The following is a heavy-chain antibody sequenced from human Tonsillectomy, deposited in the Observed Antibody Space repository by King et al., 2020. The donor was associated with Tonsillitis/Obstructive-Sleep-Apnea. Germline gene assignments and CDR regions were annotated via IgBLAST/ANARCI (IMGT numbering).Heavy chain of an antibody. J-gene: IGHJ6*03. CDR2: IDPSDSYT. D-gene: IGHD2-2*01. CDR3: ARRSRRSLYCSSTSCYFYYYMDV. V-gene: IGHV5-10-1*01. CDR1: GYSFTSYW. Sequence: QLVQSGAEVKKPGESLRISCKGSGYSFTSYWISWVRQMPGKGLEWMGRIDPSDSYTNYSPSFQGHVTISADKAISTAYLQWSSLKASDTAMYYCARRSRRSLYCSSTSCYFYYYMDVWGKGTTVTVSS.